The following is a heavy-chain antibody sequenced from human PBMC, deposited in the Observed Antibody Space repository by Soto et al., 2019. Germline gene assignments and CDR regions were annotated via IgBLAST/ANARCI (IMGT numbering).Heavy chain of an antibody. V-gene: IGHV3-23*01. D-gene: IGHD2-2*01. Sequence: EVQLLESGGGLVQPGGSLRLSCAASGFSFNNYAMNWVRQAPGQGLEWVSTISDSGSTYYADSVKGRFTISRANSKNTLYLQMKSLRAEDTAVYFCAKDVGGHYCTPTSCLYFFHSWGRGTLVTVSS. CDR3: AKDVGGHYCTPTSCLYFFHS. J-gene: IGHJ4*02. CDR1: GFSFNNYA. CDR2: ISDSGST.